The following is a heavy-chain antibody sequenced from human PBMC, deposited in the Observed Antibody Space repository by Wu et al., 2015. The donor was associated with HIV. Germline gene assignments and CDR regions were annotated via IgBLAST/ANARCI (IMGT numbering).Heavy chain of an antibody. Sequence: QAQLLQFGAEVKKPGSSVKVTCKASGDGFTSYAVSWVRQAPGQGLEWKGGINPLFGTTRHAQKFQDRITITTDEAKTIVYLELDSLRSDDTAVYYCARNTDSVATSLYSLGVWGQGTTVTVSS. D-gene: IGHD6-19*01. V-gene: IGHV1-69*05. CDR1: GDGFTSYA. J-gene: IGHJ6*02. CDR3: ARNTDSVATSLYSLGV. CDR2: INPLFGTT.